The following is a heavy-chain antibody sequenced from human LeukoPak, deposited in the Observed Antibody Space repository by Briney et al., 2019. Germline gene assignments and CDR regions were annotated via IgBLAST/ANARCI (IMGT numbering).Heavy chain of an antibody. V-gene: IGHV4-59*01. CDR3: ASERFGELASY. Sequence: PSETLSLTCTVSGGSISSYYWSWIRQPPGKGLEWIGYIYYSGSTNYNPSLKSRVTISVDTSKNQFSLKLSSVTAADTAVYYCASERFGELASYWGQGTVVTVSS. D-gene: IGHD3-10*01. CDR1: GGSISSYY. J-gene: IGHJ4*02. CDR2: IYYSGST.